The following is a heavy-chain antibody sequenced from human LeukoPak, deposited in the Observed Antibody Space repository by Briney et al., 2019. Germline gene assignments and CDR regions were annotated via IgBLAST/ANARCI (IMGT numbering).Heavy chain of an antibody. D-gene: IGHD2-15*01. J-gene: IGHJ4*02. V-gene: IGHV1-46*01. CDR3: ARDVSDCSGGSCYSYFDY. CDR1: GYTFTSYY. Sequence: ASVKVPCKASGYTFTSYYIHWVRQAPGQGLEWMGIINPSGGSTSYAQKFQGRVSMTRDTSTSTVYMELSSLRSEDTAVYYCARDVSDCSGGSCYSYFDYWGQGTLVTVSS. CDR2: INPSGGST.